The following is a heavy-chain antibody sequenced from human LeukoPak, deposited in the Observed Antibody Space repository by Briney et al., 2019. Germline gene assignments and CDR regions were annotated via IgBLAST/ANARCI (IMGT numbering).Heavy chain of an antibody. CDR2: ISGSGGST. J-gene: IGHJ6*04. CDR3: AKGDSSAYSPMDV. D-gene: IGHD3-22*01. V-gene: IGHV3-23*01. Sequence: PGGSLRLSCAASGITFSNYAINWVRQPPGKGLEWVSAISGSGGSTYYAGSVKGRFTISRDNSKNTLYLQMNSLRADDTAVYYCAKGDSSAYSPMDVGGTGTTVTVSS. CDR1: GITFSNYA.